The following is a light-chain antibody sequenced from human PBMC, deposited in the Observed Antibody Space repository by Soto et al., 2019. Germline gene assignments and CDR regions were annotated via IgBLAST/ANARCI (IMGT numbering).Light chain of an antibody. CDR1: QSISNN. V-gene: IGKV3-15*01. J-gene: IGKJ3*01. Sequence: VVMTQSPAILSVSPGERATLSCRASQSISNNLAWFQQSPGQAPRLLIYGSSTRATGIAARFSGSGSGTEFTRTISSVQSEDFAVYYCQQYDNWPPFTFGPGTKVDIK. CDR3: QQYDNWPPFT. CDR2: GSS.